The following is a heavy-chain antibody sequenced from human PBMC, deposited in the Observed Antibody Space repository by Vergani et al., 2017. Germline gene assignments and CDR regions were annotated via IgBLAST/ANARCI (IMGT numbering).Heavy chain of an antibody. CDR1: GGSISSGGYS. J-gene: IGHJ4*02. D-gene: IGHD4-17*01. V-gene: IGHV4-30-2*01. CDR2: INHSGST. CDR3: ARGGDYGDYDY. Sequence: QLQLQESGSGLVKPSQTLSLTCAVSGGSISSGGYSWSWIRQPPGKGLEWIGYINHSGSTNYNPSLKSRVTISVDTSKNQFSLKLSSVTAADTAVYYCARGGDYGDYDYWGQGTLVTVSS.